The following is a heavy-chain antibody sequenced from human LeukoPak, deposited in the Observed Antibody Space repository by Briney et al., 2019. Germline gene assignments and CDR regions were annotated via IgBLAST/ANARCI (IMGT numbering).Heavy chain of an antibody. Sequence: SETLSLTCAVYGGSFSGYYWSWIRQPPGKGLEWIGEINHSGSTNYNPSLKSRVTISVDKSKNQFSLKLSSVTAADTAVYYCVRVAYYGSGSYRWFDPWGQGTLVTVSS. D-gene: IGHD3-10*01. CDR3: VRVAYYGSGSYRWFDP. V-gene: IGHV4-34*01. J-gene: IGHJ5*02. CDR2: INHSGST. CDR1: GGSFSGYY.